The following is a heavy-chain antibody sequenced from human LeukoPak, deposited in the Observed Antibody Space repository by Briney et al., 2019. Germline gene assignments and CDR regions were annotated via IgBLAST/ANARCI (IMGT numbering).Heavy chain of an antibody. CDR1: GGSISSGSYF. CDR3: SRGDYSYGFD. Sequence: SQTLSLTCTVSGGSISSGSYFWSWIRQPAGKGLEWIGRIYPSGSTNYNPSLKSRVIISVDLSKNQFSLKLSSVTAADTAVYYCSRGDYSYGFDWGQGILVTVSS. CDR2: IYPSGST. D-gene: IGHD5-18*01. J-gene: IGHJ4*02. V-gene: IGHV4-61*02.